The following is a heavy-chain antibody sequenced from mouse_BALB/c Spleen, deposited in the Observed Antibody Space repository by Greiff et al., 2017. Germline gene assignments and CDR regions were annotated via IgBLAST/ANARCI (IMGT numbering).Heavy chain of an antibody. Sequence: QVHVKQSGAELAKPGASVKMSCKASGYTFTSYWMHWVKQRPGQGLEWIGYINPSTGYTEYNQKFKDKATLTADKSSSTAYMQLSSLTSEDSAVYYCARDYGSSFAYWGQGTLVTVSA. J-gene: IGHJ3*01. CDR3: ARDYGSSFAY. CDR1: GYTFTSYW. CDR2: INPSTGYT. V-gene: IGHV1-7*01. D-gene: IGHD1-1*01.